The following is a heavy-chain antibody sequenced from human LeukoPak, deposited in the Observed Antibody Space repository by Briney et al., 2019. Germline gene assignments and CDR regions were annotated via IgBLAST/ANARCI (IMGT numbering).Heavy chain of an antibody. V-gene: IGHV3-11*04. D-gene: IGHD2-8*01. Sequence: PGGSLRLSCAASGFTFSDYNMRWIRQAPGKGLEWVSYISPGSSTIYYADFAKGRFTISRDDGEKSLYLQMNPLRAEDTAVYYCATQAWRTHGAGGYHDDCWGHGTLVTVSS. J-gene: IGHJ4*01. CDR3: ATQAWRTHGAGGYHDDC. CDR2: ISPGSSTI. CDR1: GFTFSDYN.